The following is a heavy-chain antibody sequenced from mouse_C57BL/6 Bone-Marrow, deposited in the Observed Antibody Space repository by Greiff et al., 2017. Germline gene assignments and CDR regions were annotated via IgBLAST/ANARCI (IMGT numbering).Heavy chain of an antibody. Sequence: QVQLQQSGAELARPGASVKLSCKASGYTFTSYGISWVKQRTGQGLEWIGEIYPRSGNTYYNEKFKGKATLTADKSSSTAYMALRSLTSEDSAVYCGASDYYSSSDGWYFDVWGTVATVTVSS. CDR1: GYTFTSYG. CDR2: IYPRSGNT. J-gene: IGHJ1*03. CDR3: ASDYYSSSDGWYFDV. D-gene: IGHD1-1*01. V-gene: IGHV1-81*01.